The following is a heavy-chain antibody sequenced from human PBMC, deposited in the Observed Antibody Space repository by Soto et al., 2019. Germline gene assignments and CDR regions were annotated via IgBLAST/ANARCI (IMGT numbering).Heavy chain of an antibody. D-gene: IGHD3-9*01. CDR3: ARDSPKTILRYFDWFSYYYYMDV. V-gene: IGHV1-18*01. CDR2: ISAYNGNT. Sequence: ASVKVSCKASGYTFTSYGISWVRQAPGQGLEWMGWISAYNGNTNYAQKLQGRVTMTTDTSTSTAYMELRSLRSDDTAVYYCARDSPKTILRYFDWFSYYYYMDVWGKGTTVTVSS. CDR1: GYTFTSYG. J-gene: IGHJ6*03.